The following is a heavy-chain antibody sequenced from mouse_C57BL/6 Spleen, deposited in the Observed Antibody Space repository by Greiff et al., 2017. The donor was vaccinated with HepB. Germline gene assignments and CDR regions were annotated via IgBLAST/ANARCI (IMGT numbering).Heavy chain of an antibody. CDR3: ARSLYYYGSSYSTYHAMDY. J-gene: IGHJ4*01. V-gene: IGHV1-82*01. D-gene: IGHD1-1*01. Sequence: QVQLQQSGPELVKPGASVKISCKASGYAFSSSWINWVKQRPGKGLEWIGRIYPGDGDTNYNGKFKGKATLTADKSSSTAYMQLRSLTSKDSAVYFCARSLYYYGSSYSTYHAMDYWGQGTSVTVSS. CDR1: GYAFSSSW. CDR2: IYPGDGDT.